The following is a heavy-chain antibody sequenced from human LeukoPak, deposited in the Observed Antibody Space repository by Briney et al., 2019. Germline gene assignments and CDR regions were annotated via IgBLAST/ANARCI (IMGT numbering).Heavy chain of an antibody. CDR1: GYTFTSYY. D-gene: IGHD5-18*01. Sequence: ASVNVSCKACGYTFTSYYMHWVRQAPGQGREWMGIINPSYGSTSYAQKVQGRVTMDRDTSTSTVYMELSSLRTEDTAVYYCARDPPRGYSVWGQGTLVTASS. CDR3: ARDPPRGYSV. J-gene: IGHJ4*02. V-gene: IGHV1-46*01. CDR2: INPSYGST.